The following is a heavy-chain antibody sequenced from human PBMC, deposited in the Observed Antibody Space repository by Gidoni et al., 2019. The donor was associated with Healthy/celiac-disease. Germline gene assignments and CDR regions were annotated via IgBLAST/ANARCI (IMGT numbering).Heavy chain of an antibody. Sequence: EVQLVQSGAEVKKPGESLKISCKGSGYSFTSYWIGWVRQMPGKGLEWMGIIYPGDSDTRYSPSFQGQVTISADKSISTAYLQWSSLKASDTAMYYCARQRYYDFWSGYYTDFDYWGQGTLVTVSS. CDR1: GYSFTSYW. V-gene: IGHV5-51*01. CDR3: ARQRYYDFWSGYYTDFDY. CDR2: IYPGDSDT. J-gene: IGHJ4*02. D-gene: IGHD3-3*01.